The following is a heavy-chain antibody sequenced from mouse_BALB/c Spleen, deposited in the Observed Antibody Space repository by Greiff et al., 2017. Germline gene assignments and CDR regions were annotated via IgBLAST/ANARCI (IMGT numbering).Heavy chain of an antibody. Sequence: QVHVKQPGAELVKPGASVKLSCKASGYTFTSYWMHWVKQRPGQGLEWIGEINPSNGRTNYNEKFKSKATLTVDKSSSTAYMQLSSLTSEDSAVYYCASHDGYWYFDVWGAGTTVTVSS. V-gene: IGHV1S81*02. CDR1: GYTFTSYW. D-gene: IGHD2-3*01. CDR3: ASHDGYWYFDV. J-gene: IGHJ1*01. CDR2: INPSNGRT.